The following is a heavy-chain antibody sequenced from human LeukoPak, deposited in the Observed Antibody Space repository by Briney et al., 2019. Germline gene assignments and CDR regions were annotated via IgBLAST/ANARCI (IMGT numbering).Heavy chain of an antibody. D-gene: IGHD3-10*01. J-gene: IGHJ5*02. Sequence: SETLSLTCTVSGGSISSYYWSWIRQPPGKGLEWIGYIYYSGSTNYNPSLKSRVTISVDTSKNQFSLKLSSVTAADKAVYYCARWFGELSNWFDPWGQGTLVTVSS. CDR2: IYYSGST. CDR3: ARWFGELSNWFDP. V-gene: IGHV4-59*01. CDR1: GGSISSYY.